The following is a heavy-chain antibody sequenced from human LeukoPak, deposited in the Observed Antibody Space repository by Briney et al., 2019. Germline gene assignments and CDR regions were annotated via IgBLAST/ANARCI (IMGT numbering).Heavy chain of an antibody. J-gene: IGHJ4*02. CDR3: TREVGAITGDF. Sequence: GGSLRLSCTASGFTFGDYAMSWVRQAPGKGLEWVGLTRSKAYGGTTEYAASVKGRFTISRDDSRSIAYLQMNSLKTEDTAVYYCTREVGAITGDFWGQGTLVTVSS. D-gene: IGHD1-26*01. CDR2: TRSKAYGGTT. V-gene: IGHV3-49*04. CDR1: GFTFGDYA.